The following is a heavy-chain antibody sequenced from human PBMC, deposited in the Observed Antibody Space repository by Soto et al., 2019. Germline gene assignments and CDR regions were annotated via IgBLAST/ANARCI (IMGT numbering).Heavy chain of an antibody. J-gene: IGHJ6*03. V-gene: IGHV3-21*01. D-gene: IGHD4-17*01. CDR3: ARGLDYGDYDYYYYYMDV. Sequence: GSLRLSCAASGFTFSSYSMNWVRQAPGKGLEWVSSISSSSSYIYYADSVKGRFTISRDNAKNSLYLQMNSLRAEDTAVYYCARGLDYGDYDYYYYYMDVWGKGTTVTVSS. CDR1: GFTFSSYS. CDR2: ISSSSSYI.